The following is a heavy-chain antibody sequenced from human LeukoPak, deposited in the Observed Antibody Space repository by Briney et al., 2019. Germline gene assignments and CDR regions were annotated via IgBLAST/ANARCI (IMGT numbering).Heavy chain of an antibody. D-gene: IGHD3-22*01. Sequence: SVKVSCKASGGTFSSYAISWVRQAPGQGLEWMGRIIPIFGIANYAQKFQGRVTITADKSTGTAYMELSSLRSEDTAVYYCASVGTPYYDSSGYYGGFDYWGQGTLVTVSS. CDR3: ASVGTPYYDSSGYYGGFDY. V-gene: IGHV1-69*04. CDR2: IIPIFGIA. J-gene: IGHJ4*02. CDR1: GGTFSSYA.